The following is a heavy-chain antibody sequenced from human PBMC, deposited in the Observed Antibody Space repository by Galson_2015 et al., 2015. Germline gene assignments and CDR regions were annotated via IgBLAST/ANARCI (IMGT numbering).Heavy chain of an antibody. CDR2: ISSSSSYI. D-gene: IGHD3-16*01. CDR3: ARDWAPDWYFDL. V-gene: IGHV3-21*01. CDR1: GFTFSSYS. J-gene: IGHJ2*01. Sequence: SLRLSCAASGFTFSSYSMNWVRQAPGKGLEWVSSISSSSSYIYYADSVKGRFTISRDNAKNSLYLQMNSLRAEDTAVYYCARDWAPDWYFDLWGRGTLVTVSS.